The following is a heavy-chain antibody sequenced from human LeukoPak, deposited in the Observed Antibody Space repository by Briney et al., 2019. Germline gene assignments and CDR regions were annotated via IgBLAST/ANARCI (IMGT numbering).Heavy chain of an antibody. CDR3: ARGGVGMDV. Sequence: LRLSCAASGFTFSSYWMSWIRQPPGKGLEWIGEINHSGSTNYNPSLKSRVTISVDTSKNQFSLKLSSVTAADTAVYYCARGGVGMDVWGKGTTVTVSS. CDR2: INHSGST. D-gene: IGHD2-15*01. V-gene: IGHV4-34*01. J-gene: IGHJ6*03. CDR1: GFTFSSYW.